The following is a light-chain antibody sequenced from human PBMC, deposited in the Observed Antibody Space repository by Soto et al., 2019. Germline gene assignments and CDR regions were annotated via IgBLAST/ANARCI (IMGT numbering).Light chain of an antibody. CDR1: SSNIGSNS. Sequence: QSVLTQPPSASGTPGQGVTISCSGSSSNIGSNSVYWYQQLPGTAPKLLIYRNNPRPSGVPDRFSGSKSGTSASLAISGLRSEDEDDYYCAAWDDSLSGPVFGGGTQLTAL. CDR2: RNN. J-gene: IGLJ7*02. V-gene: IGLV1-47*01. CDR3: AAWDDSLSGPV.